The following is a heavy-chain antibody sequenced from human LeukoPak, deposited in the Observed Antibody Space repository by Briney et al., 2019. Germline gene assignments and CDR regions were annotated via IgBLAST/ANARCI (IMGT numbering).Heavy chain of an antibody. D-gene: IGHD3-10*01. CDR2: IHYSGST. V-gene: IGHV4-59*01. Sequence: SETLSLTCTVSGGSISSYYWSWIRQPPGKGLEWIGYIHYSGSTNYNPSLKSRVTISVDTSKNQFSLKLSSVTAADTAVYYCARGGSGSPNYYMDVWGKGTTVTISS. CDR1: GGSISSYY. J-gene: IGHJ6*03. CDR3: ARGGSGSPNYYMDV.